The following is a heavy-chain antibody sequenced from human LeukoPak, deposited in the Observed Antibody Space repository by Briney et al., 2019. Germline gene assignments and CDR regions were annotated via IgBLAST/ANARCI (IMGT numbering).Heavy chain of an antibody. Sequence: AGGSLRLSCAASGFTFSSYSMNWVRQAPGKGLEWVSSISSSSSYIYYADSVKGRFTISRDNAKNSLYLQMNSLRAEDTAVYYCAREWELPGSIMNDYWGQGTLVTVSS. CDR1: GFTFSSYS. CDR3: AREWELPGSIMNDY. J-gene: IGHJ4*02. V-gene: IGHV3-21*01. CDR2: ISSSSSYI. D-gene: IGHD1-26*01.